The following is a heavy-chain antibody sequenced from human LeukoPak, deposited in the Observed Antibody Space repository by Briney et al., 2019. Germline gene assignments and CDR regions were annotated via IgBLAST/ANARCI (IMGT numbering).Heavy chain of an antibody. J-gene: IGHJ4*02. CDR1: GFSFTTYW. D-gene: IGHD3-10*01. Sequence: GGSLRLSCGASGFSFTTYWMGWVRQAPGKGLEWVANIKQDGTEKYYVDSVKGRFTISRDNAKNSLYLQMNSLRVEDTAVYYCAELAKYFYGSETYYFFEHWGQGTPVTASS. CDR3: AELAKYFYGSETYYFFEH. CDR2: IKQDGTEK. V-gene: IGHV3-7*01.